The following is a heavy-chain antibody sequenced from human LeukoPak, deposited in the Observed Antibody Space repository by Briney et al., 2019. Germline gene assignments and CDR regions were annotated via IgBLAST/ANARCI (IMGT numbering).Heavy chain of an antibody. CDR2: IYYXGST. CDR3: ARGGRFQTGDYYYYYYMDV. D-gene: IGHD1-26*01. Sequence: SETLSLTCTVSGGSISSYYWSWIRQPPGKGLEWIXYIYYXGSTNYNPSLKSRVTISVDTSKNQFSLKLSSVTAADTAVYYCARGGRFQTGDYYYYYYMDVWGKGTTVTVSS. CDR1: GGSISSYY. V-gene: IGHV4-59*01. J-gene: IGHJ6*03.